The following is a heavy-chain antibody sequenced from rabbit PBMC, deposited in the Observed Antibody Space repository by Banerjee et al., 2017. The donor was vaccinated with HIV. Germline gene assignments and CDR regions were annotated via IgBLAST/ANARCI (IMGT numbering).Heavy chain of an antibody. CDR2: IYTSSGST. CDR1: GFDLSSGYD. J-gene: IGHJ4*01. V-gene: IGHV1S43*01. D-gene: IGHD7-1*01. CDR3: TRERYGDGTGDYDL. Sequence: QEQLEESGGGLVKPEGSLTLTCKASGFDLSSGYDMCWVRQAPGKGLELIACIYTSSGSTWYASWVNGRFTISRSTSLNTVDLKMTSLTAADTATYFCTRERYGDGTGDYDLWGPGTLVTVS.